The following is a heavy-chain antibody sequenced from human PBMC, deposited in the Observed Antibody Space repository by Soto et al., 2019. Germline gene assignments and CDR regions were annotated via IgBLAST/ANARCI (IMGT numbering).Heavy chain of an antibody. CDR3: ARVVTVVKSFHYWYFDL. D-gene: IGHD2-15*01. Sequence: QVQLVQSGAEVKKPGSSVKVSCKASGGTFSSYAISWLRQAPGQGLEWMGGIIPIFGTANYAQKFQGRVTITADESTSTAYMELSRLRAEDTTVYYCARVVTVVKSFHYWYFDLWGRGTLVTVSS. CDR1: GGTFSSYA. CDR2: IIPIFGTA. V-gene: IGHV1-69*12. J-gene: IGHJ2*01.